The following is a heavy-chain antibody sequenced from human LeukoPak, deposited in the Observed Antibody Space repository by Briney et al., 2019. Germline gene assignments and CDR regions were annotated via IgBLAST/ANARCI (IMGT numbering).Heavy chain of an antibody. CDR1: GFTFSSYG. Sequence: GRSLRLSCAASGFTFSSYGMHWVRQAPGKGQVWVSRINSDGSSTTYADSVKGRFTISRVNATNTLYLQMNSLRAEDTAVYYCARDLGYYCFDYWGQRTLVTVSS. CDR3: ARDLGYYCFDY. CDR2: INSDGSST. J-gene: IGHJ4*02. D-gene: IGHD1-26*01. V-gene: IGHV3-74*01.